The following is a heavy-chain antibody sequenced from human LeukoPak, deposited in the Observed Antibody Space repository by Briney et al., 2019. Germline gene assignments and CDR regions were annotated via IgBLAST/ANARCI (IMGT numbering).Heavy chain of an antibody. J-gene: IGHJ4*02. D-gene: IGHD7-27*01. V-gene: IGHV3-7*01. CDR1: GFTFSNYW. CDR2: IKEDGSEK. Sequence: GGSLSLSCAASGFTFSNYWMRWVRQAPGKGLEWVANIKEDGSEKYYVDSVKGRFTISRDNATNSLYLQMNSLRAEDTAVYYCASGRPLGYWGQGTLVTVSS. CDR3: ASGRPLGY.